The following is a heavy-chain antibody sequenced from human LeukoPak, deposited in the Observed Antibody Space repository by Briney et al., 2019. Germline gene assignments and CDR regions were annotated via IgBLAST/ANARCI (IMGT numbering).Heavy chain of an antibody. CDR1: GGSISSGGYS. D-gene: IGHD3-22*01. Sequence: SETLSLTCAVSGGSISSGGYSWSWIRQPPGKGLEWIGYIYHSGSTYYNPSLKSRVTISVDTSKNQFSLKLSSVTAADTAVYYCARGLYDSSGYYYVRDYYYGMDVWGQGTTVTVSS. J-gene: IGHJ6*02. CDR3: ARGLYDSSGYYYVRDYYYGMDV. V-gene: IGHV4-30-2*01. CDR2: IYHSGST.